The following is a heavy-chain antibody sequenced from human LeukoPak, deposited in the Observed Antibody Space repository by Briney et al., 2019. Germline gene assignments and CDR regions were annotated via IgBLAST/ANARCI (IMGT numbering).Heavy chain of an antibody. J-gene: IGHJ5*01. CDR1: GGSISSYF. D-gene: IGHD4-17*01. Sequence: PSETLSLTCTASGGSISSYFWSWIRQPAGKGLEWIGRIYTSGSTNHNPSLKSRVTMSIDTSKNQFSLKLTSVTAADTAVYYCARDDYGDYGGKNWFDSWGQGTLVTVSS. CDR2: IYTSGST. CDR3: ARDDYGDYGGKNWFDS. V-gene: IGHV4-4*07.